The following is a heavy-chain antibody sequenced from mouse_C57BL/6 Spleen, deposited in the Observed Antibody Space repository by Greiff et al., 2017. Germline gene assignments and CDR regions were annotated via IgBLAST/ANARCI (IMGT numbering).Heavy chain of an antibody. CDR3: ARGYGSSYLYFGV. Sequence: EVKLMESGGGLVKPGGSLKLSCAASGFTFSSYAMSWVRQTPEKRLEWVATISDGGSYTYYPDNVKGRFTISRDNAKNNLYLQMRHLKSEDTAMYYCARGYGSSYLYFGVWGTGTTVTVSS. J-gene: IGHJ1*03. CDR1: GFTFSSYA. CDR2: ISDGGSYT. V-gene: IGHV5-4*03. D-gene: IGHD1-1*01.